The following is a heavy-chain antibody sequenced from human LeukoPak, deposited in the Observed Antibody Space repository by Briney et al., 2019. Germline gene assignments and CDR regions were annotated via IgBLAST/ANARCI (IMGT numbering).Heavy chain of an antibody. CDR1: GFTFSSYG. J-gene: IGHJ4*02. D-gene: IGHD3/OR15-3a*01. Sequence: AGGSLRLSCAASGFTFSSYGMHWVRQAPGKGLEWVAVISDDGSNKYYGDSVKGRFTISRDNSKNTLYLQMNSLRAEDTAVYYCAKVQGQVIGYYFDYWGRGTLVTVSS. V-gene: IGHV3-30*18. CDR3: AKVQGQVIGYYFDY. CDR2: ISDDGSNK.